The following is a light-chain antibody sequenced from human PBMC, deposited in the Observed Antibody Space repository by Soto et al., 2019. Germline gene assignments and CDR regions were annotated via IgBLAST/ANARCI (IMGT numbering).Light chain of an antibody. V-gene: IGLV1-44*01. Sequence: SVLTQPPSASGTPGQRVTISCSGGSSNIGTNAVNWYQQLPGTAPKLLIYNNNQRPSGVPDRFSGSKSGTSASLAISGLQSEDEADYYCAAWDDSLNGPVFGTGTKVTVL. J-gene: IGLJ1*01. CDR1: SSNIGTNA. CDR3: AAWDDSLNGPV. CDR2: NNN.